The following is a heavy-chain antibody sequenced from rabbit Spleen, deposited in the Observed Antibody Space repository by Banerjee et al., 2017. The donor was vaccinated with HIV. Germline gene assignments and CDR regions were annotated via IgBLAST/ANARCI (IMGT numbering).Heavy chain of an antibody. CDR3: ARDGSSIIYEMNL. D-gene: IGHD8-1*01. Sequence: QEQLEESGGDLVKPEGSLTLTCTASGFSFSSSYWIYWVRQAPGKGLEWIACIYIGSSDNTYYANWAKGRFTISKTSSTTVTLQMTSLTAADTATYFCARDGSSIIYEMNLWGPGTLVTVS. J-gene: IGHJ4*01. CDR2: IYIGSSDNT. V-gene: IGHV1S45*01. CDR1: GFSFSSSYW.